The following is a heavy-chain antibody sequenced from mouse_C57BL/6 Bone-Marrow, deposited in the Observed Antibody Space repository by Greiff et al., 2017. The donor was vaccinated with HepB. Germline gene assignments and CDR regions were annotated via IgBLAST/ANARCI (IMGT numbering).Heavy chain of an antibody. V-gene: IGHV5-17*01. J-gene: IGHJ3*01. CDR1: GFTFSDYG. CDR2: ISSGSSTI. CDR3: ARPIYYDYDEFAY. Sequence: DVMLVESGGGLVKPGGSLKLSCAASGFTFSDYGMHWVRQAPEKGLEWVAYISSGSSTIYYADTVKGRFTISRDNAKNTLFLQMTSLRSEDTAMYYCARPIYYDYDEFAYWGQGTLVTVSA. D-gene: IGHD2-4*01.